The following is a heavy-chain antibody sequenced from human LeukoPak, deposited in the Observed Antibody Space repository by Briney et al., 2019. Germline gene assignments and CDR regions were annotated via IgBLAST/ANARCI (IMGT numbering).Heavy chain of an antibody. D-gene: IGHD3-10*01. J-gene: IGHJ4*02. V-gene: IGHV3-7*01. Sequence: GGSLRLSCAASGFTFSSYWMSWVRQAPGKGLEWVANIKQDGSEKCYVDSVKGRFTISRDNAKNSLYLQMNSLRAEDTAVYYCGQSGSGSYVDYWGQGTLVTVSS. CDR2: IKQDGSEK. CDR3: GQSGSGSYVDY. CDR1: GFTFSSYW.